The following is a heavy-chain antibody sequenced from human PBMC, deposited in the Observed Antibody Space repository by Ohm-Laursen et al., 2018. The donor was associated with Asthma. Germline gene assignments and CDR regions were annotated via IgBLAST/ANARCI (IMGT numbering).Heavy chain of an antibody. CDR1: GDSLTNGGLY. V-gene: IGHV4-31*03. D-gene: IGHD5-18*01. CDR3: ARGWGSSYGEYYFDF. Sequence: TLSLTCTVSGDSLTNGGLYWSWIRQHPGKGLEWLGYIFFHVNTDYNPSLKSRLTISADTSKNQFYLKLSSVTAADTAVYYCARGWGSSYGEYYFDFWGQGILVTVSS. J-gene: IGHJ4*02. CDR2: IFFHVNT.